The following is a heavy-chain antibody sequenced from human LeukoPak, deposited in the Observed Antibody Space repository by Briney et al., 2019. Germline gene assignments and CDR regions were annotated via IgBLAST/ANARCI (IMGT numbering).Heavy chain of an antibody. CDR1: GFTFSSYS. Sequence: GGSLRLSCAASGFTFSSYSMNWVRQAPGKGLEWVSSISSSRSYIYYADSVKGRFTISSDNAKNSLYLQMNSLRADDTDVYYCVKDIFRWAFDYWGQGALVTVSS. V-gene: IGHV3-21*04. CDR3: VKDIFRWAFDY. CDR2: ISSSRSYI. J-gene: IGHJ4*02. D-gene: IGHD2-21*01.